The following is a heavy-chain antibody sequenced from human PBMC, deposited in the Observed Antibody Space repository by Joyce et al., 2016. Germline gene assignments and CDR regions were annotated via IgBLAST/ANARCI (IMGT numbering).Heavy chain of an antibody. D-gene: IGHD6-6*01. CDR3: AREDSSSSHDY. V-gene: IGHV4-39*07. CDR2: IYYTGTT. Sequence: QLQLQESGPGLVEPSETLSLTCRVSGGSISGSTYYWGWIRQPPGKGLEWIGTIYYTGTTYYNPSLRSRVTISVDTSKNQFSLTLSSVTAADTAVYYCAREDSSSSHDYWGQGTLVTVSS. J-gene: IGHJ4*02. CDR1: GGSISGSTYY.